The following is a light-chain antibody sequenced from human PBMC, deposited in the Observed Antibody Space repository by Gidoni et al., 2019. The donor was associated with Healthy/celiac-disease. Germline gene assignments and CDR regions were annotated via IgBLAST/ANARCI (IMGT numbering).Light chain of an antibody. J-gene: IGLJ2*01. CDR2: EVS. V-gene: IGLV2-18*02. CDR3: SSYTSSSTVV. Sequence: SALTQPPSVSGSPGQPVTISCTGTSSDVGSYNRVSWYQQPPGTAPKLMLYEVSNRPSGVPDRFSGSKSGHTASLTISGLQADDEADYYCSSYTSSSTVVFGGGTKLTVL. CDR1: SSDVGSYNR.